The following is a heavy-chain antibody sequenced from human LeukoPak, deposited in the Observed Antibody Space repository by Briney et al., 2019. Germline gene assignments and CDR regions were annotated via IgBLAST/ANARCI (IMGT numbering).Heavy chain of an antibody. J-gene: IGHJ6*03. V-gene: IGHV4-59*01. CDR2: SYYSGST. CDR1: GGSISSYY. D-gene: IGHD1-26*01. CDR3: AGERGGYPFYYYYMDV. Sequence: SETLSLTCSVSGGSISSYYWSWIRQPPGKGLEWIGYSYYSGSTNYNPSLKSRVTISVDTFKKQFSLRLSSVIAADTAVYYCAGERGGYPFYYYYMDVWGKGTTVTVSS.